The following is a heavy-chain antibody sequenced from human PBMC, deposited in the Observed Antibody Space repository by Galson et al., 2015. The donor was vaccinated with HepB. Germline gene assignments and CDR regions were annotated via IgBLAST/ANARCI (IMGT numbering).Heavy chain of an antibody. CDR2: ISSSSRYI. V-gene: IGHV3-21*01. CDR1: GFNFGTFT. J-gene: IGHJ6*03. CDR3: AKVVYYYMDV. Sequence: SLRLSCAASGFNFGTFTMNWVRQVPGKGLEWVSSISSSSRYIYYADSMEGRFTISRDNAKNSLYLQINSLRAEDTAVYHCAKVVYYYMDVWGKGTTVTVSS.